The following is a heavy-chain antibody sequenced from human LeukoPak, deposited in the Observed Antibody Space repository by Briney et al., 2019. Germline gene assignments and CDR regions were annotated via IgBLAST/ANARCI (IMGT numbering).Heavy chain of an antibody. D-gene: IGHD3-10*01. CDR2: ISKDGSNK. CDR1: GFTFSSYA. J-gene: IGHJ4*02. Sequence: PGGSLRLSCAASGFTFSSYAMHWVRQAPGKGLEWVAVISKDGSNKYCADSVKGRFTISRDNPKNTLYLQMNSLRAEDTAVYYCXXXXXXSSGTYHDYWGQGTLVTVSS. V-gene: IGHV3-30*03. CDR3: XXXXXXSSGTYHDY.